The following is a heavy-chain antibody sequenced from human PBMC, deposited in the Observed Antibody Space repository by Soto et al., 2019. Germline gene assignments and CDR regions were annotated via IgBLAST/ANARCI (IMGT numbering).Heavy chain of an antibody. CDR1: GYTFTSYG. V-gene: IGHV1-18*01. Sequence: ASVKVSCKAPGYTFTSYGISWVRQAPGQGLEWMGWINAYNGNTNYAQKLQGRVTMTTDTSTSTAYMALRSLRSDDTAVYYCARDPVAGTYFDYWGQGALVTVSS. J-gene: IGHJ4*02. CDR3: ARDPVAGTYFDY. CDR2: INAYNGNT. D-gene: IGHD6-19*01.